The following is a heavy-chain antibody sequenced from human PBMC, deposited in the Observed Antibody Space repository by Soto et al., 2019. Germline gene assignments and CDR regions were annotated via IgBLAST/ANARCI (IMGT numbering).Heavy chain of an antibody. CDR2: IIPISGTA. J-gene: IGHJ6*02. CDR1: GGTFSSYA. D-gene: IGHD2-2*01. CDR3: ARSQGSSTSLEIYYYYYYGMDV. Sequence: QVQLVKSGAEVKKPGSSVKVSCKASGGTFSSYAISWVRQAPGKGLEWMGGIIPISGTANYAQKFQGRVTISADESTGTAYMELSSLRSEDTAVYYCARSQGSSTSLEIYYYYYYGMDVWGQGTTVTVSS. V-gene: IGHV1-69*01.